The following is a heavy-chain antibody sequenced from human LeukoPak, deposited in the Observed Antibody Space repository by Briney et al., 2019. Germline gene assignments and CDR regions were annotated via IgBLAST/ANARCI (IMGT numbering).Heavy chain of an antibody. D-gene: IGHD3-9*01. CDR1: GFILSDYW. V-gene: IGHV3-74*01. J-gene: IGHJ4*02. Sequence: GGSLRLSCAASGFILSDYWMNWVRQAPGKGLVWVSLVNPDGSTTPYADSVKGRFTIRRDNAKDAMYLQMNSVRADDSAVYYCAIDYAGWPDQWGRGTLITVSS. CDR3: AIDYAGWPDQ. CDR2: VNPDGSTT.